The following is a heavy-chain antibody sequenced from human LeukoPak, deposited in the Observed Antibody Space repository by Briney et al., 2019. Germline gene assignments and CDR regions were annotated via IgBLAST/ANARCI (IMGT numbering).Heavy chain of an antibody. D-gene: IGHD3-10*01. Sequence: GGSLRLSCAASGFTFSSYGMHWVRQAPGKGLEWVAVISYDGSNKYYADSVKGRFTISRDNSKNTLYLQMNSLRAEDTAVYYCAKNSGSGKGLDYWGQGTLSPSPQ. J-gene: IGHJ4*02. CDR1: GFTFSSYG. CDR3: AKNSGSGKGLDY. CDR2: ISYDGSNK. V-gene: IGHV3-30*18.